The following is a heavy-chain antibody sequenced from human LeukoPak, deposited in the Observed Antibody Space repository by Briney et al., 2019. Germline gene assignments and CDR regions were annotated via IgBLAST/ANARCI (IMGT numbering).Heavy chain of an antibody. D-gene: IGHD6-6*01. CDR3: AADNIAALY. CDR2: INPNSGAT. CDR1: GYTFTGYY. V-gene: IGHV1-2*06. Sequence: GASVKVSCKASGYTFTGYYIHWVRQAPGQGLEWMGRINPNSGATNYAQRFQGRVTMTRDTSISTAYVELTSLRSDDTAVYYCAADNIAALYWGQGTLVTVSS. J-gene: IGHJ4*02.